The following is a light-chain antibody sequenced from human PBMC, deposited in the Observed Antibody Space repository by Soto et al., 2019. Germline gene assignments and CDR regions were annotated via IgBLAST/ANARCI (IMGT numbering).Light chain of an antibody. J-gene: IGKJ1*01. CDR1: QGISSY. CDR2: AAS. Sequence: AIRMTQSPSSLSASTGDRVTITCRASQGISSYLAWYQQKLGKAPKLLIYAASTLQSGVPSRFSGSGSGTDFTLTISCLQSEDFATYYCQQYYSYPRTFGQGTKV. CDR3: QQYYSYPRT. V-gene: IGKV1-8*01.